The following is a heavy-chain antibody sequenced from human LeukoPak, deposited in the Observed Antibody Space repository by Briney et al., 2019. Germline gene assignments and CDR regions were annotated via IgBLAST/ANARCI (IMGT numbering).Heavy chain of an antibody. CDR3: ARGYPWLRFLAVGPRYYYGMDV. D-gene: IGHD5-12*01. CDR1: GGSFSGYY. J-gene: IGHJ6*02. CDR2: INHSGST. V-gene: IGHV4-34*01. Sequence: SETLSLTCAVYGGSFSGYYWSWIRQPPGKGLEWIGEINHSGSTNYNPSLKSRVTISVDTSKNQFSLKLSSVTAADTAVYYCARGYPWLRFLAVGPRYYYGMDVWGQGTKVTVSS.